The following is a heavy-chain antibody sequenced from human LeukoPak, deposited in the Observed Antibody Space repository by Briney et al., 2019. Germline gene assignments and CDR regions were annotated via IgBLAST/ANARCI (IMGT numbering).Heavy chain of an antibody. CDR3: VRTPPNWGFDY. V-gene: IGHV1-8*01. J-gene: IGHJ4*02. CDR1: GYTFTSYD. CDR2: MSPNSGDT. Sequence: ASVKVSCKASGYTFTSYDINWVRQATGQGLEWMGWMSPNSGDTGYAQKFQGRVTMTSDSSISTAYMELSSLRSENTAIYYCVRTPPNWGFDYWGQGTLVTVSS. D-gene: IGHD7-27*01.